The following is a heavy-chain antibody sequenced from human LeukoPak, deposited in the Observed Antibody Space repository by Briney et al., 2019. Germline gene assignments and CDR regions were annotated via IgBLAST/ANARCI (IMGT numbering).Heavy chain of an antibody. D-gene: IGHD1-26*01. CDR1: GFTFSSYS. V-gene: IGHV3-48*01. Sequence: GGSLRLSCAASGFTFSSYSMKWVRQAPGKGLEWVSYISSSSSTIYYADSVKGRFTISRDNAKNSLHLQMNSLRVEDTAVYYCARGGSYYNEAFAIWGQGTMVTVSS. CDR2: ISSSSSTI. CDR3: ARGGSYYNEAFAI. J-gene: IGHJ3*02.